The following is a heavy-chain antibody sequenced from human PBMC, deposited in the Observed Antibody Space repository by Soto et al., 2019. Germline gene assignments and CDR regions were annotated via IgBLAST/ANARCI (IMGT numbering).Heavy chain of an antibody. V-gene: IGHV1-2*02. CDR2: INPNSGDT. J-gene: IGHJ6*02. CDR1: GYTFTGYY. D-gene: IGHD1-7*01. CDR3: AKGGAVVAAGTRAYPYKAMDV. Sequence: ASVKVSCKASGYTFTGYYVHWVRQAPGQGLEWMGWINPNSGDTYLAQRFQGRVTMNRDTSIGTAYMELRGLTSDDTAEYYCAKGGAVVAAGTRAYPYKAMDVWGQRTTVT.